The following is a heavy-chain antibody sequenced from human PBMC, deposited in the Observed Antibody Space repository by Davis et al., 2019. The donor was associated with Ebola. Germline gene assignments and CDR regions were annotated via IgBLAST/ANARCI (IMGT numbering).Heavy chain of an antibody. CDR2: ISSSSYI. J-gene: IGHJ6*02. CDR1: GFTFSRYS. V-gene: IGHV3-21*01. D-gene: IGHD5-18*01. CDR3: ARVTGYGNTGYYYGMDV. Sequence: GESLRISCAASGFTFSRYSMNWVRQAPGKGLEWVSSISSSSYIYYADSVKGRFTISRDNAKNSLYLQMNSLRAEDTAVYYCARVTGYGNTGYYYGMDVWGQGTTVTVSS.